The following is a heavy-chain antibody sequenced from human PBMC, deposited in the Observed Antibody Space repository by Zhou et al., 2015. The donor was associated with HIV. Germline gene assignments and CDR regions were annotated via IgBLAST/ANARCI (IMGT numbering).Heavy chain of an antibody. V-gene: IGHV1-69*12. Sequence: QVQLVQSGAEVKKPGSSVKVSCKGSGGTFTRYGITWVRQAPGQGLEWMGGIIPIFGTANYAQKFQGRVTITADESTSTAYMELSSLRSEDTAVYYCARVLTTVTTDYYYYYGMDVWGQGP. J-gene: IGHJ6*02. CDR2: IIPIFGTA. D-gene: IGHD4-17*01. CDR3: ARVLTTVTTDYYYYYGMDV. CDR1: GGTFTRYG.